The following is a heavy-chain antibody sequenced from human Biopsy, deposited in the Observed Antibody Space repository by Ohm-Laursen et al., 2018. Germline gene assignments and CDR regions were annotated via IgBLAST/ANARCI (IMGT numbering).Heavy chain of an antibody. Sequence: SLRLSCAASGFTFSGHAMSWARQAPGKGLECVSIINGGGGSTWYSDPVKGRFTISRDNSKNTLYLQMNSLRAEDTAMYYCARDLYDFCGGCPSDPWGQGTLVTVSP. CDR3: ARDLYDFCGGCPSDP. J-gene: IGHJ5*02. CDR2: INGGGGST. CDR1: GFTFSGHA. V-gene: IGHV3-23*01. D-gene: IGHD3-3*01.